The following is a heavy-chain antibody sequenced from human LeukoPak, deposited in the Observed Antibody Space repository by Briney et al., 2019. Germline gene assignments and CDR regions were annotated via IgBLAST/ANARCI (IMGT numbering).Heavy chain of an antibody. CDR2: ISPYNGNT. CDR3: ARDRQCGY. D-gene: IGHD2-21*01. CDR1: GYTFTSYG. V-gene: IGHV1-18*01. Sequence: ASVKVSCKASGYTFTSYGISWVRQAPGQGLEWMGWISPYNGNTNYAPKLQGRVTMTADTATSTAYMELTSLTSDDTAVYYCARDRQCGYWGQGTLVTVSS. J-gene: IGHJ4*02.